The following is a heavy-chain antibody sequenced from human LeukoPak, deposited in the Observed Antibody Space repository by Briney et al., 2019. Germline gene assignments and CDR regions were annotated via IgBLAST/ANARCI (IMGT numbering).Heavy chain of an antibody. Sequence: ASVKVPCKASGYTFTGYYMHWVRQAPGQGLEWMGWINPNSGGTNYAQKFQGRVTMTRDTSISTAYMELSRLRSDDTAVYYCARDSRLRYYYDSSGLYYYYYYMDVWGKGTTVTVSS. CDR3: ARDSRLRYYYDSSGLYYYYYYMDV. CDR2: INPNSGGT. D-gene: IGHD3-22*01. J-gene: IGHJ6*03. V-gene: IGHV1-2*02. CDR1: GYTFTGYY.